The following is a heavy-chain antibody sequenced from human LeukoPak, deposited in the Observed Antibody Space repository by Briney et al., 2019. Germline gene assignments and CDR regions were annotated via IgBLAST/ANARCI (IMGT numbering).Heavy chain of an antibody. CDR3: ARFNHYGSGTPCNWFDP. CDR2: IYYRSKWYN. V-gene: IGHV6-1*01. D-gene: IGHD3-10*01. CDR1: GDSVSSNSAA. J-gene: IGHJ5*02. Sequence: SQTLSLTCAISGDSVSSNSAAWNWIRQSPSRGLEWLGRIYYRSKWYNDYAVSVKSRITINPDTSKNQFSLQLNSVTPEDTAVYYCARFNHYGSGTPCNWFDPWGQGTLVTVSS.